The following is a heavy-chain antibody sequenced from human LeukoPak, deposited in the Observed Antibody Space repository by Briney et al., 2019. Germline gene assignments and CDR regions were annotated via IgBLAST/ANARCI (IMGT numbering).Heavy chain of an antibody. Sequence: PGGSLRLSCAASGFTFSSYGMHWVRQVPGKGLEWVAVIWYDGSSKYYADSVEGRFTISRDNSKNTLYLQMNSLRAEDTAVYYCARGARGSGSPPFDYWGQGTLVTVSS. CDR2: IWYDGSSK. V-gene: IGHV3-33*01. CDR1: GFTFSSYG. J-gene: IGHJ4*02. D-gene: IGHD3-10*01. CDR3: ARGARGSGSPPFDY.